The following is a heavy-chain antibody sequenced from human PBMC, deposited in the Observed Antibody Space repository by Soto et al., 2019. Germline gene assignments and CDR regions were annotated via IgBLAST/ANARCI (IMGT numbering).Heavy chain of an antibody. J-gene: IGHJ5*02. Sequence: GQLQDSGPGLGKPSETLSLTSTFSGGSFGSGSYSWGWIRRPPGKGLEWIGYIYHSGSTNYNPSLKSRVTISVDTSKNQFSLSLTSVTAADTAVYYCARLSAAWFDPWGQGTLVTVAS. CDR2: IYHSGST. V-gene: IGHV4-61*01. D-gene: IGHD6-19*01. CDR1: GGSFGSGSYS. CDR3: ARLSAAWFDP.